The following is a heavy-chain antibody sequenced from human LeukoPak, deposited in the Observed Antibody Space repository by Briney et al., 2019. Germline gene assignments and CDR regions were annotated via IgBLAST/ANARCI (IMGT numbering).Heavy chain of an antibody. D-gene: IGHD4-23*01. CDR1: GGTFSSYA. Sequence: ASVKVSCKASGGTFSSYAISWLRQAPGQGLEWMGRIIPILGIANYAQKFQGRVTITADKSTSTAYMELSSLRSEDTAVYYCARDSGYGGNRPIDYWGQGTLVTVSS. CDR3: ARDSGYGGNRPIDY. V-gene: IGHV1-69*04. CDR2: IIPILGIA. J-gene: IGHJ4*02.